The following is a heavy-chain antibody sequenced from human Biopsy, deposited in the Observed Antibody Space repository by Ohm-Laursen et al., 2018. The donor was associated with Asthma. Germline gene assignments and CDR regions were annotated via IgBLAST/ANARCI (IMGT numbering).Heavy chain of an antibody. Sequence: SLRLSCAASGFSFSNYAMSWVRQTPDRGLEWVSGISTSGGSKYYADSVKGRFTLSRDNSKTTLSLQMNSLTEGDTAVYYCVKALGGGDGFDVWGLGTTVTVSS. V-gene: IGHV3-23*01. CDR2: ISTSGGSK. J-gene: IGHJ3*01. CDR3: VKALGGGDGFDV. CDR1: GFSFSNYA.